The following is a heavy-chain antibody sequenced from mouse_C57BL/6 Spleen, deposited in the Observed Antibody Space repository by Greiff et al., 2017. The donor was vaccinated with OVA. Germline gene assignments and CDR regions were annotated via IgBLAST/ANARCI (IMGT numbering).Heavy chain of an antibody. D-gene: IGHD1-1*01. V-gene: IGHV1-72*01. J-gene: IGHJ2*01. CDR1: GYTFTSYW. Sequence: QVQLKQPGAELVKPGASVKLSCKASGYTFTSYWMHWVKQRPGRGLEWIGRIDPNSGGTKYNEKFKSKATLTVDKPSSTAYMQLSSLTSEDSAVYYCAGYYGSSLYYFDYWGQGTTLTVSS. CDR2: IDPNSGGT. CDR3: AGYYGSSLYYFDY.